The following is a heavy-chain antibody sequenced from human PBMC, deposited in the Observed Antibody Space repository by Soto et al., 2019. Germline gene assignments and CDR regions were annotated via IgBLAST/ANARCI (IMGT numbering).Heavy chain of an antibody. D-gene: IGHD1-1*01. J-gene: IGHJ6*02. Sequence: PGESLKISCEGSGYRFSAYWIGWVRQMPGRGLEWMGVIYPGDSDTRYSPSFQGQVTISADKSINTAFLQWSSLKASDTAMYYCVRHGPLDGGTTFHYGMDVWGQGTTVTVSS. CDR2: IYPGDSDT. V-gene: IGHV5-51*01. CDR1: GYRFSAYW. CDR3: VRHGPLDGGTTFHYGMDV.